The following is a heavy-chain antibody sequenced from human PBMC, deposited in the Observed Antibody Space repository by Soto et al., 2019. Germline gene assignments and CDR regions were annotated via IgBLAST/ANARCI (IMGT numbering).Heavy chain of an antibody. CDR3: ARDSGPIPAYYDSSGYYDYYFDY. CDR2: ISYDGSNK. CDR1: GFTFSSYA. Sequence: GGSLRLSCAASGFTFSSYAMHWVRQAPGKGLERVAVISYDGSNKYYADSVKGRFTISRDNSKNTLYLQMNSLRAEDTAVYYCARDSGPIPAYYDSSGYYDYYFDYWGQGTLVTVSS. D-gene: IGHD3-22*01. J-gene: IGHJ4*02. V-gene: IGHV3-30-3*01.